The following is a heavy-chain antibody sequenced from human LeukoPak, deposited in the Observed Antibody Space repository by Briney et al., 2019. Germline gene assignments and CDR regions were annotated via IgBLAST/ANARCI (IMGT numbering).Heavy chain of an antibody. J-gene: IGHJ4*02. D-gene: IGHD5-12*01. CDR1: GFTFSSYW. CDR3: ARDYSSYDFLFDY. V-gene: IGHV3-74*01. Sequence: GGSLRLSCVASGFTFSSYWMHWVRQAPGKGLVWVSRINTDGGTTTYADSVKGRFTISRDNAKNSLYLQMNSLRAEDTAVYYCARDYSSYDFLFDYWGQGTLVTVSS. CDR2: INTDGGTT.